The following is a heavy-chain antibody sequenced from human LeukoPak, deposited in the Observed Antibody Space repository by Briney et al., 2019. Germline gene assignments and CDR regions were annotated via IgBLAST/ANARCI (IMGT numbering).Heavy chain of an antibody. D-gene: IGHD3-22*01. Sequence: PGGSLRLSCAASGFTFSSYAMSWVRQAPGKGLEWVSAISGSGGSTYYADSVKGRFTISRDNSKNTLYLQMNSLRAEDTAVYYCAKAQSYYYDSSGINWFDPWGQGTLVTVSS. CDR3: AKAQSYYYDSSGINWFDP. CDR2: ISGSGGST. CDR1: GFTFSSYA. J-gene: IGHJ5*02. V-gene: IGHV3-23*01.